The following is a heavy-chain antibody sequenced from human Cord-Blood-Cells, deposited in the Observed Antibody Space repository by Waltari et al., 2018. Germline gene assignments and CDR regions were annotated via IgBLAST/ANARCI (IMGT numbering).Heavy chain of an antibody. Sequence: QVQLVQSGAEVKKPGSSVKVSCKASGGPFSSYAISWVRQAPGKGLEWMGGIIPILCTANYAKKFQGRVTITADESTSTAYMELSSLRSEDTAVYYCARGRTIFGVVLSFDYWGQGTLVTVSS. D-gene: IGHD3-3*01. V-gene: IGHV1-69*12. CDR3: ARGRTIFGVVLSFDY. CDR1: GGPFSSYA. CDR2: IIPILCTA. J-gene: IGHJ4*02.